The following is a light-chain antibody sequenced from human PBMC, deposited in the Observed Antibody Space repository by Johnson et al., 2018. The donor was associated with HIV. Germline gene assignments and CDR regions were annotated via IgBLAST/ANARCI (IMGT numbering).Light chain of an antibody. CDR2: DNN. V-gene: IGLV1-51*01. J-gene: IGLJ1*01. CDR3: GTWDSSLSAGV. Sequence: QSVLTQPPSVSAAPGQKVTISCSGSSSNIGNNYVSWYQQLPGTAPKLLIYDNNKRPSGIPDRFSGSKSGTSATLGITGLLTGDEADYYCGTWDSSLSAGVFGTGTNVTFL. CDR1: SSNIGNNY.